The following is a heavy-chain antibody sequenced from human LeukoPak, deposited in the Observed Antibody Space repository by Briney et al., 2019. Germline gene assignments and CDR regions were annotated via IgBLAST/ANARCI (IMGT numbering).Heavy chain of an antibody. CDR2: ISYDGINK. CDR3: ARDRALGYFFDY. V-gene: IGHV3-30*04. CDR1: GFTFSSYA. Sequence: SGGSLRFSCAASGFTFSSYAMHWVRQAPGKGLEWVAVISYDGINKYYADSVKGRFTTSRDNSKNTLYLQMNSLRAEDTAVYYCARDRALGYFFDYWGQGTLVTVSS. J-gene: IGHJ4*02. D-gene: IGHD1-26*01.